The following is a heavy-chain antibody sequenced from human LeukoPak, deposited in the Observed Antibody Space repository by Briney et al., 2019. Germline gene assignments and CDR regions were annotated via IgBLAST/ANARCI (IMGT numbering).Heavy chain of an antibody. V-gene: IGHV1-8*01. CDR1: GYTFTSYD. J-gene: IGHJ5*02. Sequence: ASVKVSCKASGYTFTSYDIHLVRQASGHGLEWMGWMNPKSAHTGHAQRFQGRVSMTMNTSISTAYMELSSLTSEDTAMYYCTRGPSYHSKWVGGMWFDPWGQGTLVSVSS. CDR3: TRGPSYHSKWVGGMWFDP. D-gene: IGHD6-19*01. CDR2: MNPKSAHT.